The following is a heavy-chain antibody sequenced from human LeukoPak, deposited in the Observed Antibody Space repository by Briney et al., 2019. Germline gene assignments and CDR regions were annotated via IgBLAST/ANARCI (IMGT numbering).Heavy chain of an antibody. Sequence: GGSLRLSCAASGFTFSSYAMSWVRQAPGKGLEWVSAISGSGGSTYYADSVKGRFTISRDNSKNTLYLQMNSLRAEDTAVYYCAKELHRSYYDFWSGYHKVVFDYWGQGTLVTVSS. V-gene: IGHV3-23*01. CDR1: GFTFSSYA. CDR2: ISGSGGST. D-gene: IGHD3-3*01. J-gene: IGHJ4*02. CDR3: AKELHRSYYDFWSGYHKVVFDY.